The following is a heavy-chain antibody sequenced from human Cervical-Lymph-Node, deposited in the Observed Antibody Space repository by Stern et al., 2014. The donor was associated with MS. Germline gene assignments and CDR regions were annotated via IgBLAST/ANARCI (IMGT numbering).Heavy chain of an antibody. Sequence: EVQLVESGAEVKKPGESLKISCKGSGYSFTANWIAWVRQMPGKGLEWMGIIYPGDSDTRYSPSFQVQVTISADKSISPAYLQWSSLKASDTAMYYCARDYGDYAFDYWGQGTLVTVSS. CDR3: ARDYGDYAFDY. CDR2: IYPGDSDT. D-gene: IGHD4-17*01. V-gene: IGHV5-51*01. J-gene: IGHJ4*02. CDR1: GYSFTANW.